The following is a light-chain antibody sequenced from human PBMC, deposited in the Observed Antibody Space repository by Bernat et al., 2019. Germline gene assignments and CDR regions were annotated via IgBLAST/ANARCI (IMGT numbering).Light chain of an antibody. Sequence: DIMMTQSPLSLPVTPGEPASISCKSSQSLTHSNGYKYLDWYVQRPGQSPQLLIYLGSNRASGVPDRISGSGSGTRFTLKISRVEAEDVGISYCMQSLQTPYTFGQGTKLEIK. CDR2: LGS. V-gene: IGKV2-28*01. J-gene: IGKJ2*01. CDR1: QSLTHSNGYKY. CDR3: MQSLQTPYT.